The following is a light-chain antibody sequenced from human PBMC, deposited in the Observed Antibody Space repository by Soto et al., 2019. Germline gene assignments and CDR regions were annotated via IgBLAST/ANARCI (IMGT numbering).Light chain of an antibody. CDR1: SSDVGGYDY. CDR2: EVS. CDR3: SSYSISTAYL. V-gene: IGLV2-14*01. J-gene: IGLJ1*01. Sequence: QSGLTRPASVSGSPGQSFTISCTGTSSDVGGYDYVSWYQLHPGKAPKLMIFEVSNRPSGVSYRFSGSKSGNTASLTISGLQAEDEADYFCSSYSISTAYLFGTGTKVTVL.